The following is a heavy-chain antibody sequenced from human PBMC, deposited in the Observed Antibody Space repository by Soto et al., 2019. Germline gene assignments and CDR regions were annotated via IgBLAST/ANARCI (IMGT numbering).Heavy chain of an antibody. V-gene: IGHV1-18*01. D-gene: IGHD2-2*03. CDR3: ARVNGYCTMTSCFDS. Sequence: ASVKVSCKTSGYSFTNYFFSWARQAPGQGLEWMGWISAYNGDAAYAQIFQGRVTMTADTSTGTAYMEVRSLRSDDTAVYYCARVNGYCTMTSCFDSWGKGTLVTVAS. CDR1: GYSFTNYF. CDR2: ISAYNGDA. J-gene: IGHJ4*02.